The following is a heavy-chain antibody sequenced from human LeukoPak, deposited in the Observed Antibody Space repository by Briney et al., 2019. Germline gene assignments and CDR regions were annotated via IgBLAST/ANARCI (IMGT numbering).Heavy chain of an antibody. CDR2: IYYSGST. Sequence: PSETLSLTCTVSVGSISSGYYYWSWIRQPPGKGLEWIGYIYYSGSTYYNPSLKSRVTISVDTSKNQFSLKLSSVTAADTAVYYCARGREWEPKVFDYWGQGTLVTVSS. CDR3: ARGREWEPKVFDY. D-gene: IGHD1-26*01. J-gene: IGHJ4*02. V-gene: IGHV4-30-4*02. CDR1: VGSISSGYYY.